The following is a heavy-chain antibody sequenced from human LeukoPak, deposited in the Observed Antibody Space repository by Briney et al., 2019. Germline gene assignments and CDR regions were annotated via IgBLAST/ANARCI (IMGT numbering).Heavy chain of an antibody. CDR3: ASITMIVVVITKTGSAFDI. CDR1: GYSISSGYY. CDR2: IYHSGST. V-gene: IGHV4-38-2*02. J-gene: IGHJ3*02. D-gene: IGHD3-22*01. Sequence: SETLSLTCTVSGYSISSGYYWGWIRQPPEKGLEWIGSIYHSGSTYYNPSLKSRVTISVDTSKNQFSLKLSSVTAADTAVYYCASITMIVVVITKTGSAFDIWGQGTMVTVSS.